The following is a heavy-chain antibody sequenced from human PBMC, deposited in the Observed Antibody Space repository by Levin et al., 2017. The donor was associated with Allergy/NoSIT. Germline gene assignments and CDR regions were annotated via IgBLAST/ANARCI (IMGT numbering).Heavy chain of an antibody. CDR1: GFTFSEYY. CDR3: ARVSIALQTLVY. D-gene: IGHD6-6*01. Sequence: GESLKISCTASGFTFSEYYMSWIRQAPEKGLEWVSYISSSGRSIYYADSVKGRFTMSRDNAKNSVYLQMNSLGAEDTAVYYCARVSIALQTLVYWGQGTLVTVSS. J-gene: IGHJ4*02. CDR2: ISSSGRSI. V-gene: IGHV3-11*01.